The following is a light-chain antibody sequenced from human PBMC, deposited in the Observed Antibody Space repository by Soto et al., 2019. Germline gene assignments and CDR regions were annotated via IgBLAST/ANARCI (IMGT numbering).Light chain of an antibody. CDR2: RND. Sequence: QSVLTQPHSASGTPGQRVTIACSGSSSNIGRYYVYWYQQLPGTAPKLLIYRNDQRPSGVPDRFSGSKSGTSASLAISGIRAEDEADYYCAAWDDSLRVVFGGWTKLTAL. CDR1: SSNIGRYY. CDR3: AAWDDSLRVV. V-gene: IGLV1-47*01. J-gene: IGLJ2*01.